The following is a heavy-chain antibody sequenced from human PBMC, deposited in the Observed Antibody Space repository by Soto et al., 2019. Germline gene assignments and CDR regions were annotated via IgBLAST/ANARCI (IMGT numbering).Heavy chain of an antibody. J-gene: IGHJ4*02. Sequence: EVQVLESGGGLVQPGGSLRLSCAASGFTFSSYDMSWVRQAPGKGLEWVSGVSASGSITSYADSAKGRFTISRDNAKNTMFLQMNILRAEDTAVYFCAKGDCSGGRCYRGFDYWGQGTLVTVSS. CDR1: GFTFSSYD. V-gene: IGHV3-23*01. D-gene: IGHD2-15*01. CDR2: VSASGSIT. CDR3: AKGDCSGGRCYRGFDY.